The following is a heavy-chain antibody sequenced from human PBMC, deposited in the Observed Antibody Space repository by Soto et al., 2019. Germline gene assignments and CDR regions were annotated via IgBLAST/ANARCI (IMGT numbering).Heavy chain of an antibody. Sequence: GGSLRLSCAASGFTVSSNYMSWVRQAPGKGLEWVSVIYSGGSTYYADSVKGRFTISRDNSKNTLYLQMNSLRAEDTAVYYCAREVGYCSSTSCYFLGSYYYYYMDVWGKGTTVTVSS. CDR3: AREVGYCSSTSCYFLGSYYYYYMDV. CDR1: GFTVSSNY. CDR2: IYSGGST. V-gene: IGHV3-66*01. D-gene: IGHD2-2*01. J-gene: IGHJ6*03.